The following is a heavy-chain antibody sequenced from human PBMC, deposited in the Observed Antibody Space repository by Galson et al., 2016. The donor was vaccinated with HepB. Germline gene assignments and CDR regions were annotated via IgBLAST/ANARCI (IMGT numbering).Heavy chain of an antibody. Sequence: LSLTCGVYGGSFSGSYWSWIRQPPGKGLEWIGETSHSGSTYYSPSLKRRVTISVDTSKNQFSLRLTSVTAADTAVYYCARSPKGRGIARSPATRSYYFDYWGQGTLGTVSS. CDR2: TSHSGST. V-gene: IGHV4-34*01. D-gene: IGHD6-13*01. CDR3: ARSPKGRGIARSPATRSYYFDY. CDR1: GGSFSGSY. J-gene: IGHJ4*02.